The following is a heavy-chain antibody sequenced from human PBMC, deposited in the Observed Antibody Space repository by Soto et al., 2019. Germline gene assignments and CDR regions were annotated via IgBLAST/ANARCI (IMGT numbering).Heavy chain of an antibody. CDR2: IYCGGNS. Sequence: SETLSLTCTVSGGSISTSGFYWGWIRQPPGKGPEYIGSIYCGGNSYYNPSLESRVALSVDTSRNQFSLKLRSVTAADTAVYYCAGQLPDYSSYNGVALSGQGTGVIVPS. V-gene: IGHV4-39*01. CDR3: AGQLPDYSSYNGVAL. J-gene: IGHJ6*02. D-gene: IGHD2-15*01. CDR1: GGSISTSGFY.